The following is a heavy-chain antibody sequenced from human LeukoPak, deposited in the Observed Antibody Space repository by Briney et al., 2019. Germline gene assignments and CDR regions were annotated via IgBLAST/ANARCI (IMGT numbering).Heavy chain of an antibody. J-gene: IGHJ4*02. CDR3: ARDIPCGLSYFDY. CDR2: IKEDGSDA. CDR1: GFTFRSFW. V-gene: IGHV3-7*04. Sequence: GGSLRLSCSASGFTFRSFWRTWVRQAPGKGLELVANIKEDGSDANYVDAVKGRFTISRDNANDSLYLQMNSVRPEDTAVYYCARDIPCGLSYFDYWGQGTLVTVSS. D-gene: IGHD2-2*02.